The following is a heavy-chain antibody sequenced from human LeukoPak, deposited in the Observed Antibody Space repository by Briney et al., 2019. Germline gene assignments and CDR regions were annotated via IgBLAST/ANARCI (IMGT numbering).Heavy chain of an antibody. J-gene: IGHJ4*02. Sequence: PSETLSLTCTVSGGSISSSSYYWGWIRQPPGKGLEWIGSIYYSGSTYYNPSLKSRVTISVDTSKNQFSLKLSSVTAADTAVYYCARLVIGQWLGYYFDYWGQGTLVTVSS. CDR3: ARLVIGQWLGYYFDY. V-gene: IGHV4-39*01. CDR2: IYYSGST. D-gene: IGHD6-19*01. CDR1: GGSISSSSYY.